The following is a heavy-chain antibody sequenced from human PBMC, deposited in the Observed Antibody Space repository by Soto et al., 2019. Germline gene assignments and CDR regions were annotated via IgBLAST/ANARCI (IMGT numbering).Heavy chain of an antibody. CDR1: GFTFSSYG. CDR2: IWSDGSDK. CDR3: ARRVARRYAFDM. D-gene: IGHD2-15*01. Sequence: QVQLVESGGGVVQPGRSLRLSCAASGFTFSSYGMHWVRQAPGKGLEWVAVIWSDGSDKYYADSVKGRFTISRDNSKNPLYLQMNSLRAEDTAVYYCARRVARRYAFDMWGQGPVVTASS. J-gene: IGHJ3*02. V-gene: IGHV3-33*01.